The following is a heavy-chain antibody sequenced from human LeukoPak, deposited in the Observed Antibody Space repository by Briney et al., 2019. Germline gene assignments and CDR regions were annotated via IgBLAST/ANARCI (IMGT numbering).Heavy chain of an antibody. J-gene: IGHJ2*01. CDR2: IYYSGST. V-gene: IGHV4-59*01. CDR1: GGSISSYY. Sequence: PSETLSLNCTVSGGSISSYYWSWIRQPPGKGLEWIGYIYYSGSTNYDPSLKSRVTISVDTSKNQFSLKLSSVTAADTAVYYCAREQTRYFDLWGRGTLVTVSS. CDR3: AREQTRYFDL.